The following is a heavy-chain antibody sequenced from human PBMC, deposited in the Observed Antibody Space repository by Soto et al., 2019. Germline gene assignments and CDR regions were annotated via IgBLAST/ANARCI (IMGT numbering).Heavy chain of an antibody. CDR2: IYYSGST. J-gene: IGHJ6*02. V-gene: IGHV4-59*01. Sequence: SETLSLTCAVSGGSISHYYWSWIGQPPGKGLEWIGYIYYSGSTNYNPSLKSRVTISVDTSKNQFSLKLSSVTAADTAVYYCARAPSLRYIAAAPYGMDVWGQGTTVTVSS. CDR1: GGSISHYY. D-gene: IGHD6-13*01. CDR3: ARAPSLRYIAAAPYGMDV.